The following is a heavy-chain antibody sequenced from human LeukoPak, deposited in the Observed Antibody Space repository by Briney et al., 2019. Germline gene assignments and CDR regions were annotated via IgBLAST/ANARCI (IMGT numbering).Heavy chain of an antibody. V-gene: IGHV3-7*01. Sequence: HPGGSLRLSCAVSGFTFNTFWMSWVRQAPGKGLEWVDNIDEDGSEKYYVESVKGRFTISRDNAKNTLYLQMNSLRAEDTAVYYCARTPEGDFWSGYYQFDYWGQGTLVTVSS. J-gene: IGHJ4*02. D-gene: IGHD3-3*01. CDR1: GFTFNTFW. CDR3: ARTPEGDFWSGYYQFDY. CDR2: IDEDGSEK.